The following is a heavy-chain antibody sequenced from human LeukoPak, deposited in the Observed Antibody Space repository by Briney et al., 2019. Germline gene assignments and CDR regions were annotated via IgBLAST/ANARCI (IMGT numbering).Heavy chain of an antibody. CDR2: ISSSSSYI. V-gene: IGHV3-21*01. J-gene: IGHJ4*02. CDR3: ARDSISVAATPRHFDY. D-gene: IGHD2-15*01. CDR1: GFTFGSYS. Sequence: GGSLRLSCAASGFTFGSYSMNWVRQAPGKGLEWVSSISSSSSYIYYADSVKGRFTISRDNAKNSLYLQMNSLRAEDTAVYYCARDSISVAATPRHFDYWGQGTLVTVSS.